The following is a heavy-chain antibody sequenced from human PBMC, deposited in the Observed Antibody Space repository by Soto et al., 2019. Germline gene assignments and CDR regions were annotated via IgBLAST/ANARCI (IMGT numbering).Heavy chain of an antibody. J-gene: IGHJ4*02. CDR3: ARGCRDSSGYYALGY. Sequence: PSETLSLTCAVYGGSFSGYYWSWIRQPPGKGLEWIGEINHSGSTNYNPSLKSRVTISVDTSKNQFSLKLSSVTAADTAVYYCARGCRDSSGYYALGYWGQGALVTVSS. CDR1: GGSFSGYY. D-gene: IGHD3-22*01. V-gene: IGHV4-34*01. CDR2: INHSGST.